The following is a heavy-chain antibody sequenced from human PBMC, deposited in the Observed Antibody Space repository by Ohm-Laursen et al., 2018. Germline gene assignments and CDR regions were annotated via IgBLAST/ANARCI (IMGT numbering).Heavy chain of an antibody. V-gene: IGHV3-11*01. CDR1: GFTMRNYW. Sequence: SLRLSCAASGFTMRNYWMSWVRQAPGKGLEWVSYISSSGSTIYYADSVKGRFTISRDNAKNSLYLQMNSLRAEDTAVYYCARVSRGTLQSPWGQGTLVTVSS. CDR2: ISSSGSTI. D-gene: IGHD5-24*01. J-gene: IGHJ5*02. CDR3: ARVSRGTLQSP.